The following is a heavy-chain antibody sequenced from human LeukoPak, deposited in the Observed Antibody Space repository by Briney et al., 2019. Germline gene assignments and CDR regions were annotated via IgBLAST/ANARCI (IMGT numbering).Heavy chain of an antibody. CDR3: ARGDYYDSSGFYHDAFDI. D-gene: IGHD3-22*01. CDR1: GFTSSDYY. J-gene: IGHJ3*02. V-gene: IGHV3-11*04. Sequence: GGSLRLSCAASGFTSSDYYMSWIRQAPGKGLEWVSYISSSGGTIYYADSVKGRFTISRDNAKNSLYLQMNSLRAEDTAVYYCARGDYYDSSGFYHDAFDIWGQGTMVTVSS. CDR2: ISSSGGTI.